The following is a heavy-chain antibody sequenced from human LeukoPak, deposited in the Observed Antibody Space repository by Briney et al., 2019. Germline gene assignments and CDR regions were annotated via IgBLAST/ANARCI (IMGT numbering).Heavy chain of an antibody. CDR1: GYSFSSYW. V-gene: IGHV5-51*01. D-gene: IGHD1-26*01. CDR2: IYPGDSDT. CDR3: AILGRGGGSPPDY. J-gene: IGHJ4*02. Sequence: GGSLKISCKGSGYSFSSYWIGWVRQMSGKGLEWMGVIYPGDSDTRYSPSFQGQVTISADKSIRTAYLQWNSLKASGTAMYYCAILGRGGGSPPDYWGQGTLVTVSS.